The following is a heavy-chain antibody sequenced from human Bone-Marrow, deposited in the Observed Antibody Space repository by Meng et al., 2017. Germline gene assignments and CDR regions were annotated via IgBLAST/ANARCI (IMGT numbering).Heavy chain of an antibody. V-gene: IGHV3-23*01. D-gene: IGHD6-19*01. CDR1: GFTFSSHA. CDR3: PKDQRAAVAPWDF. J-gene: IGHJ4*02. CDR2: ISGNVDTT. Sequence: GESLKISCAASGFTFSSHAISWVRHAPGKGLQWVSRISGNVDTTNFAAFVKGRFTISRDNSKSTVYMQMNSLRAEDTAVYYCPKDQRAAVAPWDFWGQGTLVTVSS.